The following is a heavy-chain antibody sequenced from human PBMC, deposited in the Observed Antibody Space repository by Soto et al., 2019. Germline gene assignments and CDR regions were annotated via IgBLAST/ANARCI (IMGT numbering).Heavy chain of an antibody. CDR3: AREPRGAGAASNWFGP. CDR2: INPDSGGT. J-gene: IGHJ5*02. V-gene: IGHV1-2*02. D-gene: IGHD6-19*01. CDR1: GYIFTGYY. Sequence: GASVKVSCKASGYIFTGYYLHWVRQAPGQGLEWMGWINPDSGGTYYAQKFQGRVTMTRDTSIITAYMELSTLRSDDTAVYYCAREPRGAGAASNWFGPWGQGTLVTVSS.